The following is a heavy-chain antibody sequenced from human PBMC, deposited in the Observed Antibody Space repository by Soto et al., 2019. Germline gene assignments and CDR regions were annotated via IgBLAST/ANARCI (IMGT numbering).Heavy chain of an antibody. CDR1: GYTFTGYY. CDR3: ARVPGLELLDY. D-gene: IGHD1-7*01. Sequence: QVQLVQSGAEVKKPGASVKVSCKASGYTFTGYYIHRVRQAPGQGLEWVGWINPISGGTNYAQKFQGRGTMTRDTSISTAYMELSRLRSDDTAGYYCARVPGLELLDYWGQGTLVTVSS. J-gene: IGHJ4*02. CDR2: INPISGGT. V-gene: IGHV1-2*02.